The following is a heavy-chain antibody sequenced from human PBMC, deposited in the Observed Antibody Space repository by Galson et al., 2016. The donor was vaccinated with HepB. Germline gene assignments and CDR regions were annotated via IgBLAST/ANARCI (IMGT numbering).Heavy chain of an antibody. CDR3: AIRPDDYIWGRY. CDR2: MSNDGSRE. J-gene: IGHJ4*02. CDR1: GFTFSIYG. V-gene: IGHV3-30*03. D-gene: IGHD3-16*01. Sequence: SLRLSCAASGFTFSIYGMQWVRQAPGKGLEWVAVMSNDGSREHYADSVKGRFTISRDNSKNTLYLQMYSLRAEDTALYYCAIRPDDYIWGRYWGQGTLVTVSS.